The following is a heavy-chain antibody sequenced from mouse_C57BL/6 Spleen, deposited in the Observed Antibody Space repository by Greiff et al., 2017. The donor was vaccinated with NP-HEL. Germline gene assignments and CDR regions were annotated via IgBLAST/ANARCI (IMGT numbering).Heavy chain of an antibody. CDR3: ARKGAMDY. CDR2: IQPNSGST. J-gene: IGHJ4*01. V-gene: IGHV1-64*01. CDR1: GYTFTSYW. Sequence: QVQLQQPGAELVKPGASVKLSCKASGYTFTSYWLHWVKQRPGQGLAWIGMIQPNSGSTNYNEKFKSKATLTVDKSSSTAYMQLSSLTSEDSAVYYCARKGAMDYWGQGTSVTVSS.